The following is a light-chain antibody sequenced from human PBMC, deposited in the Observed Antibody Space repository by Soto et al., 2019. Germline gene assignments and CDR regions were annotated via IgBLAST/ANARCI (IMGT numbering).Light chain of an antibody. J-gene: IGKJ1*01. CDR1: QSISDN. V-gene: IGKV3-20*01. CDR3: QQYGSSPWT. CDR2: GVS. Sequence: EIMMTQSPGTLSVSPGEGATLSCRASQSISDNLAWYQQKPGKAPRLLIYGVSSRTTGIPDRFSGSGSGTDFTLTISRLEPEDFAVYYCQQYGSSPWTFGQRSKADIK.